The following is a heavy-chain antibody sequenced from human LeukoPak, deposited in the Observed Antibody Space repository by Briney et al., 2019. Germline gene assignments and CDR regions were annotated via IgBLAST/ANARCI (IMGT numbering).Heavy chain of an antibody. V-gene: IGHV3-30-3*01. J-gene: IGHJ1*01. CDR3: MRDHYDSSGYYHFQH. Sequence: SGGSLRLSCAASGFTFSSYTMHWVRQAPGKGLEWVAVISYDEVTKFYADSVKGRFTISRGSSKNTLYLQMNSLRTEDTAVYYCMRDHYDSSGYYHFQHWGQGTLVTVSS. CDR2: ISYDEVTK. CDR1: GFTFSSYT. D-gene: IGHD3-22*01.